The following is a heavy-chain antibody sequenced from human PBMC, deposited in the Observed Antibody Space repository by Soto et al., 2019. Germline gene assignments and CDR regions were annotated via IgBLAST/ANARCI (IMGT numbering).Heavy chain of an antibody. Sequence: GGSLRLSCAASGFSFDDYAMHWVRPAPGKGLEWVSGISWNSGSVGYADSVKGRFTLSRDNAKNSLYLQMNSLRADDTALYYCAKGTYYASGSYYIDYWGQGTLVTVSS. CDR3: AKGTYYASGSYYIDY. D-gene: IGHD3-10*01. V-gene: IGHV3-9*01. CDR1: GFSFDDYA. CDR2: ISWNSGSV. J-gene: IGHJ4*02.